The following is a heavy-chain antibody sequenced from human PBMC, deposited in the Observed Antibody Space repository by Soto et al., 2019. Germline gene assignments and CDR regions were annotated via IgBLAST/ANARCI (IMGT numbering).Heavy chain of an antibody. V-gene: IGHV3-30*18. CDR3: AKDGDPRPYYYDSSESFDY. CDR1: GFLLSSNG. Sequence: GSLRLSCSASGFLLSSNGVHWVRQAPGKGLEWVAVVSYDGSKEYYADSVKGRFTISRDNSKNTLYLQMNSLRAEDTAVYYCAKDGDPRPYYYDSSESFDYWGQGTLVTVSS. D-gene: IGHD3-22*01. J-gene: IGHJ4*02. CDR2: VSYDGSKE.